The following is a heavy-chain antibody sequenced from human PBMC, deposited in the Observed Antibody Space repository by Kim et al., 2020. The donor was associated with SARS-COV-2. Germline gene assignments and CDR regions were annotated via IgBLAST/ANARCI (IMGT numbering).Heavy chain of an antibody. CDR1: GFRFSGFG. D-gene: IGHD3-22*01. CDR2: IWHDGSKR. Sequence: GGSLRLSCAGSGFRFSGFGMHWVRQAPGKGLEWVSVIWHDGSKRYYADSVKGLFTVSRDDPKNTLYLQMNSLRADDTAVYYCARDWDTSSHYSRLDWGQGTLVTVSS. CDR3: ARDWDTSSHYSRLD. J-gene: IGHJ4*02. V-gene: IGHV3-33*01.